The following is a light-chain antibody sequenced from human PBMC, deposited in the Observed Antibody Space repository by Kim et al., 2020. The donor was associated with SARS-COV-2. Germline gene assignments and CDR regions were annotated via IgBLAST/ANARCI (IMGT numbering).Light chain of an antibody. CDR2: KAS. V-gene: IGKV1-5*03. CDR1: ERISDF. J-gene: IGKJ1*01. Sequence: ASVGSGVLTCRGTNERISDFLAWYQQKAGKVPQLLFTKASILEAGVPSRCSGSGSGTEFPLTSTSLQPDDFATYFCQHYRGYPTFGQGTKVDIK. CDR3: QHYRGYPT.